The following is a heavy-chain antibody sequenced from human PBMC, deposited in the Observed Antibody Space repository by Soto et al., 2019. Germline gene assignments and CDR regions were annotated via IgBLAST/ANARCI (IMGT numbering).Heavy chain of an antibody. V-gene: IGHV5-51*01. CDR2: TYLGDADT. CDR3: ARTTGSGGYSSVFDY. CDR1: GYSFTSNW. D-gene: IGHD6-25*01. J-gene: IGHJ4*02. Sequence: GESLKISCKGSGYSFTSNWIGWVRQMPGKGLEWMGITYLGDADTRYSPSFQGQVTISADKSINTAYLQWSSLKASDTAMYYCARTTGSGGYSSVFDYWGQGTLVTVSS.